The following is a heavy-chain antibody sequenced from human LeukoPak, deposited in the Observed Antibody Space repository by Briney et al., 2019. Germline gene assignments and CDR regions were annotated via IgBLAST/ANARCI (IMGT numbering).Heavy chain of an antibody. CDR2: IRYDGSNK. CDR1: GFTFSSHG. V-gene: IGHV3-30*02. Sequence: PGGSLRLSCAASGFTFSSHGMHWVRQAPGKGLEWVAFIRYDGSNKYYADSVKGRFTISRDNSKNTLYLQMNSLRAEDTAVYYCAKEGSSEDNWSDPWGQGTLVTVSS. J-gene: IGHJ5*02. CDR3: AKEGSSEDNWSDP. D-gene: IGHD2-2*01.